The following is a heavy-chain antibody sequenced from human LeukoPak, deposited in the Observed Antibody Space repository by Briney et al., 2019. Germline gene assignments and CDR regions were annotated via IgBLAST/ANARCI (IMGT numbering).Heavy chain of an antibody. Sequence: PGGSLRLSCAASGFTFSSYGMSWVRQAPGKGLEWVSAISGSGGSTYYADSMKGRFTISRDNSKNTLYLQMNSLRAGDTAVYYCASHYDSSGYSTLGYWGQGTLVTVSP. D-gene: IGHD3-22*01. J-gene: IGHJ4*02. CDR2: ISGSGGST. CDR1: GFTFSSYG. V-gene: IGHV3-23*01. CDR3: ASHYDSSGYSTLGY.